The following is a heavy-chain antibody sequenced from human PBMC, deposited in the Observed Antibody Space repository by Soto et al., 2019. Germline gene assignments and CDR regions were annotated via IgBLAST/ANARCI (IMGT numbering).Heavy chain of an antibody. CDR2: ISAYNGNT. V-gene: IGHV1-18*01. CDR3: ARDVGIQIHSRFDP. Sequence: EASVKVSCKASGYTFTSYGISWVRQAPGQGLEWMGWISAYNGNTNYAQKLQGRVTMTTDTSTSTAYMELRSLRSDDTAVYYCARDVGIQIHSRFDPWGQGTLVTVSS. J-gene: IGHJ5*02. D-gene: IGHD5-18*01. CDR1: GYTFTSYG.